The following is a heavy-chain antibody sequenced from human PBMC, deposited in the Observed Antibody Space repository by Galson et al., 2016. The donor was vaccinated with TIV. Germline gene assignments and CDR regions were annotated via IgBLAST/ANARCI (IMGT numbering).Heavy chain of an antibody. CDR2: INPSGGST. V-gene: IGHV1-46*03. Sequence: SVKVSCKASGYTFTCYYMHWVRQAPGQGLEWMGIINPSGGSTSYAQKFQGRVTMARDTSTSTVYMELSSLRSEDTAVYYCAEWIQPELGMDVWGQGATVIVSS. J-gene: IGHJ6*02. CDR1: GYTFTCYY. CDR3: AEWIQPELGMDV. D-gene: IGHD5-18*01.